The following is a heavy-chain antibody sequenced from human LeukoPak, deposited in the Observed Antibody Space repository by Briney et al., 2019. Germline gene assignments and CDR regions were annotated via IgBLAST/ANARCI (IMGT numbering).Heavy chain of an antibody. V-gene: IGHV3-21*01. CDR1: GFTFSSYS. CDR3: ARDQLTAIDF. Sequence: GGSLRLSCAASGFTFSSYSMNWVRQAPGKGLEWVSSISSSSSYIYYADSVKGRFTISRDNAKHSLYLQMNRLRADDTAVYYCARDQLTAIDFWGQGTLVTVSS. CDR2: ISSSSSYI. J-gene: IGHJ4*02. D-gene: IGHD2-21*02.